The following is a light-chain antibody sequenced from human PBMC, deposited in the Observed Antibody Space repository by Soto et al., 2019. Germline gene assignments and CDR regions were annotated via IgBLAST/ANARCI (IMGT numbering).Light chain of an antibody. CDR3: SSYTSSSTYV. J-gene: IGLJ1*01. V-gene: IGLV2-14*01. CDR2: DVT. Sequence: QSVLTQPASVSGFPGQSITISCTGTSSDVGDYNYVSWYQQHPGKAPKLMLYDVTNRPSGVSNRFSGSKSGNTASLTISGLQAEDEADYYCSSYTSSSTYVFGAGTKVTVL. CDR1: SSDVGDYNY.